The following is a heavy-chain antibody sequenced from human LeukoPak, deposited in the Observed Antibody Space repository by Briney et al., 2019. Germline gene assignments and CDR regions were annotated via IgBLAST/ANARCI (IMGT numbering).Heavy chain of an antibody. CDR2: IYDSGST. Sequence: SETLSLTCTVSGGSIRSYYWSWIRQPPGKGLEWVGYIYDSGSTSYNPSLKSRVTISVDTSKNQFSLKVTSVTAADTAVYYYARSKDILTGYCFDYWGQGTLVTVSS. CDR1: GGSIRSYY. V-gene: IGHV4-59*01. D-gene: IGHD3-9*01. CDR3: ARSKDILTGYCFDY. J-gene: IGHJ4*02.